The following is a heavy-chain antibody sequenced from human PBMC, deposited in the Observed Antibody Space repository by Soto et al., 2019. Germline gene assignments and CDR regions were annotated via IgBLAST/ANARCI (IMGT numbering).Heavy chain of an antibody. CDR2: INPKTAAT. Sequence: QVQLVQSGAEVKKSGASVKVSCKASGYSFSDYFIQWVRQAPGQGLEWVAWINPKTAATNYAKKFQGRVSLTWDTSFSTAYMELPRLRPDYTAVYYCAIIKWGLDYYNGMDVWGQGTTVIVSS. CDR3: AIIKWGLDYYNGMDV. D-gene: IGHD1-26*01. V-gene: IGHV1-2*02. J-gene: IGHJ6*02. CDR1: GYSFSDYF.